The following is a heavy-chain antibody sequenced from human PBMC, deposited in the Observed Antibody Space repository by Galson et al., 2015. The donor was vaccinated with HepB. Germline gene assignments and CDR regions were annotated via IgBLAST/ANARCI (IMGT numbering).Heavy chain of an antibody. J-gene: IGHJ4*02. CDR1: GYSSGYSFDTYW. V-gene: IGHV5-51*01. Sequence: QSGAEVKKPGESLKISCKGSGYSSGYSFDTYWIGWVRQMPGKGLEWMGIIYPGDSDTIYSPSFQGQVTISVDKSINTAYLHWSSLKASDTAMYYCARRSGDTGYSSSWYDYWGQGTLVTVSS. D-gene: IGHD6-13*01. CDR3: ARRSGDTGYSSSWYDY. CDR2: IYPGDSDT.